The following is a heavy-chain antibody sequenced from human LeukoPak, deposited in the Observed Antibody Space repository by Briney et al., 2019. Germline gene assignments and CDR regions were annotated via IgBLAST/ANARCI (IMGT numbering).Heavy chain of an antibody. V-gene: IGHV3-33*01. J-gene: IGHJ4*02. Sequence: GGSLRLSCAASGFTFSKYGIHWVRQAPGRGLEWVAVIWYDGRTKYYADSVEGRFTISRDNSKNTLYLQMNSLRVEDTAVYYCARDFEYSSSTGVYWGQGTLVTVSS. CDR2: IWYDGRTK. CDR1: GFTFSKYG. CDR3: ARDFEYSSSTGVY. D-gene: IGHD5-12*01.